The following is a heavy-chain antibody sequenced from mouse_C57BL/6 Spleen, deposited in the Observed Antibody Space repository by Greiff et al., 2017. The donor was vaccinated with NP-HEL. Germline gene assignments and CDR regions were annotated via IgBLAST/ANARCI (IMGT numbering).Heavy chain of an antibody. CDR3: ARVIYYYGSSYPYYAMDY. J-gene: IGHJ4*01. V-gene: IGHV8-12*01. CDR1: GFSLSTSGMG. CDR2: IYWDDDK. Sequence: QVQLKESGPGILQSSQTLSLTCSFSGFSLSTSGMGVSWIRQPSGKGLEWLAHIYWDDDKRYNPSLKSRLTISKDTSRNQVFLKITSVDTADTATYYCARVIYYYGSSYPYYAMDYWGQGTSVTVSS. D-gene: IGHD1-1*01.